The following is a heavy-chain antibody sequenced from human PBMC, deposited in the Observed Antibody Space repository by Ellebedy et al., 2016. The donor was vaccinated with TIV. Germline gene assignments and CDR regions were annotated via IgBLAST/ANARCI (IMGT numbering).Heavy chain of an antibody. V-gene: IGHV1-69*13. J-gene: IGHJ5*02. D-gene: IGHD3-9*01. CDR3: ARVGYDILTGPRQTNWFDP. CDR2: IIPIFGTA. CDR1: GGTFSSYA. Sequence: SVKVSXKASGGTFSSYAISWVRQAPGQGLEWMGGIIPIFGTANYAQKFQGRVTITADESTSTAYMELSSLRSEDTAVYYCARVGYDILTGPRQTNWFDPWGQGTLVTVSS.